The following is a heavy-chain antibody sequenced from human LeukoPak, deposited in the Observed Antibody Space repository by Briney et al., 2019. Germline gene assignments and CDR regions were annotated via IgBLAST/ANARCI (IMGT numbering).Heavy chain of an antibody. CDR3: ARDQDWDY. D-gene: IGHD2-21*01. CDR1: GFTFSSYS. J-gene: IGHJ4*02. V-gene: IGHV3-48*01. Sequence: GGSLRLSCAASGFTFSSYSMNWVRQAPGKGLEWVSYISSSSSTIYYADSVKGRFTISRDNSKNTLYLQMNSLRAEDTAVFYCARDQDWDYWGQGTLVTVSS. CDR2: ISSSSSTI.